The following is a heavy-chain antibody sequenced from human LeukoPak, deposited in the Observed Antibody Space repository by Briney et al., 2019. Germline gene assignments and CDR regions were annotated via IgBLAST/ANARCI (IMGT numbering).Heavy chain of an antibody. J-gene: IGHJ6*03. V-gene: IGHV1-69*05. CDR1: GGTFSSYA. CDR3: ERGELELPPYYYHMDV. Sequence: GASVKVSCKASGGTFSSYAISWVRQAPGQGLEWMGGIIPIFGKGNYAQKFQGRVRITTDEATSTANMELRSLRSEDTAVNYCERGELELPPYYYHMDVLGKGTTVTVSS. D-gene: IGHD1-7*01. CDR2: IIPIFGKG.